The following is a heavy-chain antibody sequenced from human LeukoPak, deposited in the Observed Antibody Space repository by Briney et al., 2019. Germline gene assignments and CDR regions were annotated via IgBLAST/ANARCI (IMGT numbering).Heavy chain of an antibody. CDR2: INQDEREK. V-gene: IGHV3-7*01. CDR1: GVTFNSYW. J-gene: IGHJ4*02. CDR3: ARDGDVDTASEIDY. Sequence: GGSLRLSCTASGVTFNSYWRSWVRQAPGKGLEWVANINQDEREKYYLDSVSGRFTISRHNATNYLYLPMNRLRVEDTAVYYCARDGDVDTASEIDYWRQGTLVTVSS. D-gene: IGHD5-18*01.